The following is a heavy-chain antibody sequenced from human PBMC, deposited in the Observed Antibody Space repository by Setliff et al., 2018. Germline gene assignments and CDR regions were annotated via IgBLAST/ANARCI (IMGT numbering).Heavy chain of an antibody. CDR1: GGSISSYY. J-gene: IGHJ3*02. CDR2: IYYSGST. Sequence: SETLSLTCTVSGGSISSYYWSWIRQPPGKGLEWIGYIYYSGSTNYNPSLKSRVTISVDTSKNQFSLKLNSVTAADTAVYYCARSGYYSIDAFDIWGQGTMVTVSS. D-gene: IGHD3-22*01. V-gene: IGHV4-59*12. CDR3: ARSGYYSIDAFDI.